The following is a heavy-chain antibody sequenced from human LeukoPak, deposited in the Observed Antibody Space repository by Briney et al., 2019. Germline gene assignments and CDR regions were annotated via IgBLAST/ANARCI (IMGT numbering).Heavy chain of an antibody. J-gene: IGHJ6*03. CDR2: INHSGST. CDR3: ARAYSYGYGYYYYYMDV. CDR1: GGSFSGYY. D-gene: IGHD5-18*01. V-gene: IGHV4-34*01. Sequence: SETLSLTCAVYGGSFSGYYWSWIRQPPGKGLEWIGEINHSGSTNYNPSLKSRVTISVDTSKNQFSLKLSSVTAADTAVYYCARAYSYGYGYYYYYMDVWGKGTTVTVSS.